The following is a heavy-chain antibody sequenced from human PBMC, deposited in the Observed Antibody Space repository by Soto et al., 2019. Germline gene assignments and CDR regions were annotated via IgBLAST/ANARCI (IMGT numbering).Heavy chain of an antibody. J-gene: IGHJ5*02. Sequence: GGSLRLSCAASGFTFDDYAMHWVRPAPGKGLEWVSLISWDGGSTYYADSVNGRFTISRDNSKNSLYLQMNSLRAEDTALYYCAKDYHIRFLEWSLATWGQGTLVTVSS. D-gene: IGHD3-3*01. V-gene: IGHV3-43D*04. CDR3: AKDYHIRFLEWSLAT. CDR1: GFTFDDYA. CDR2: ISWDGGST.